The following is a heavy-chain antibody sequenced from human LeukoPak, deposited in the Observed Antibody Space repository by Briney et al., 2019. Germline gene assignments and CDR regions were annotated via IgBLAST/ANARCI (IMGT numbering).Heavy chain of an antibody. D-gene: IGHD3-10*01. V-gene: IGHV3/OR16-9*01. CDR2: ISGNGGDT. CDR3: VRHSGRAGGQ. J-gene: IGHJ4*02. CDR1: GFSFGGHY. Sequence: GGSLSLSCAASGFSFGGHYMSWLRQAPGNGPEWISYISGNGGDTAYADSVKGRFTISRDNAKNSLHLQMNSLRVEDTAVYHCVRHSGRAGGQWGQGTLIAVSS.